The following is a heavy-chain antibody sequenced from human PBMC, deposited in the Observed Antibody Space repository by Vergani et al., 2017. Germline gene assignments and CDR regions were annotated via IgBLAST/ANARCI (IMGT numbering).Heavy chain of an antibody. J-gene: IGHJ4*02. V-gene: IGHV3-30-3*01. CDR3: VRDRGLCAGGRCYTEAWGY. CDR1: GFALNRHA. D-gene: IGHD2-2*02. CDR2: ISFDGTNE. Sequence: QVQLVESGGGVVQPGTSLRLSCVVSGFALNRHAMYWVRQAPGKGLEWVVGISFDGTNEYYTDLVKGRFTISRDIAKNTLYLQVRSLRLEDTGVYHCVRDRGLCAGGRCYTEAWGYWGQGTPVTVSS.